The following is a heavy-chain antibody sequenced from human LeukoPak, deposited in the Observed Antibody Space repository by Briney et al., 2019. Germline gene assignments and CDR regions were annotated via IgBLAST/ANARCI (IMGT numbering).Heavy chain of an antibody. J-gene: IGHJ3*02. CDR1: GGSISSGGYY. Sequence: SQTLSRTCTVSGGSISSGGYYWSWIRQHPGKGLEWIGHIYYSGSTYYNPSLKSRVTISVDTSKNQFSLKLSSVTAADTAVYYCARGGFGWYSGAFDIWGQGTMVTVSS. CDR2: IYYSGST. V-gene: IGHV4-31*03. D-gene: IGHD3-10*01. CDR3: ARGGFGWYSGAFDI.